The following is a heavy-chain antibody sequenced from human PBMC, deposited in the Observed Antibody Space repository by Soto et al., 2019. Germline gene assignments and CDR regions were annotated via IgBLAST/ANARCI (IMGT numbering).Heavy chain of an antibody. D-gene: IGHD2-15*01. CDR1: GFTFGDYA. CDR2: IRSKAYGGTT. Sequence: GGSLRLSCTASGFTFGDYAMSWFRQAPGKGLEWVGFIRSKAYGGTTEYAASVKGRFTISRDDSKSIAYLQMNSLKTEDTAVYYCTRVQRAATRETEALDYWGQGTLVTVSS. CDR3: TRVQRAATRETEALDY. V-gene: IGHV3-49*03. J-gene: IGHJ4*02.